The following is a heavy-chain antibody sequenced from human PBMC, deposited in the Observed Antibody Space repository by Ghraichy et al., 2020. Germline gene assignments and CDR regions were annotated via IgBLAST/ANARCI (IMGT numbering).Heavy chain of an antibody. Sequence: GGSLRLSCAASGFTFSSYWISWVRQAPGKGLEWVANIKQDGSEKHYVDSVKGRFTISRDNAKNSLYLQMNSLRAEDTAVYYCARTAIIVGATSGYWGQGTLVPVSS. V-gene: IGHV3-7*03. CDR3: ARTAIIVGATSGY. CDR2: IKQDGSEK. D-gene: IGHD1-26*01. J-gene: IGHJ4*02. CDR1: GFTFSSYW.